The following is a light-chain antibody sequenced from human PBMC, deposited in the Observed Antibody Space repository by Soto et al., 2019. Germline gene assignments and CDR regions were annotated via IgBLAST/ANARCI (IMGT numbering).Light chain of an antibody. Sequence: QSALTQPRSVSGSPGQSVTISCTGTSSDVGGYNYVSWYQQHPGKAPKLMIYDVSKRPSGVPDRFSGSKSGNTASLTISGLQAEDEADYYCCSYAGSYPPYFFGTGTKLTVL. CDR3: CSYAGSYPPYF. V-gene: IGLV2-11*01. CDR2: DVS. CDR1: SSDVGGYNY. J-gene: IGLJ1*01.